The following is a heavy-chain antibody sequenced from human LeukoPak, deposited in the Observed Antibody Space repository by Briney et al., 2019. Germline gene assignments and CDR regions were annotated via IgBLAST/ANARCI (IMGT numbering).Heavy chain of an antibody. CDR3: ARGGLEPVDY. CDR2: INTDGSTT. D-gene: IGHD5-24*01. CDR1: GFTFSSYW. Sequence: GGSLRLSCTVSGFTFSSYWMHWVRQAPGMGLVWVSRINTDGSTTSYADSVKGRFTISRDNAKNTLYLQVNSLRAEDTAVYYCARGGLEPVDYWGQGTLVTVSS. V-gene: IGHV3-74*01. J-gene: IGHJ4*02.